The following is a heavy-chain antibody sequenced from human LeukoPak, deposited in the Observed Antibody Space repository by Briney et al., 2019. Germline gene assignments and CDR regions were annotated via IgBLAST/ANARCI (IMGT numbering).Heavy chain of an antibody. J-gene: IGHJ4*02. D-gene: IGHD2-2*03. CDR2: ISSSSSYI. CDR3: AGDGYCSSTSCSPLGY. CDR1: GFTFSSYS. V-gene: IGHV3-21*01. Sequence: PGGSLRLSCAASGFTFSSYSMNWVRQAPGKGLEWVSSISSSSSYIYYADSVKGRFTISRDNAKNSLYLQMNSLRAEDTAVYYCAGDGYCSSTSCSPLGYWGQGTLVTVSS.